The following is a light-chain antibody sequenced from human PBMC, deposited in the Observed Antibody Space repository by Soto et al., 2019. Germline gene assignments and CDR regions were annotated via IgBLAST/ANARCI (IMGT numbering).Light chain of an antibody. CDR3: LQFDKWPPRLT. CDR1: QNIGTN. Sequence: LLTQSPATVSGSPGEGATLSCRASQNIGTNLAWYQQKSGQAPRLLIYGASNRATGVPAKFSGGGSGTDFTLTISRLQSEDFAVYYCLQFDKWPPRLTFGGGTKGDIK. J-gene: IGKJ4*01. V-gene: IGKV3-15*01. CDR2: GAS.